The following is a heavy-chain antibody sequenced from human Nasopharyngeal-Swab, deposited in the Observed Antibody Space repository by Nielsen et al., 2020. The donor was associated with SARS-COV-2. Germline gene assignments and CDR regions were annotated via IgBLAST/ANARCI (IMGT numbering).Heavy chain of an antibody. CDR3: AKKLSSGWYGPFDY. D-gene: IGHD6-19*01. V-gene: IGHV3-23*01. CDR1: GFTFRSYA. Sequence: GESLKISCAASGFTFRSYAMSLVRQAPGKGLEWVSAISGSGGSTYYADSVKGRFTISRDNSKNTLYLQMNSLRAEDTAVYYCAKKLSSGWYGPFDYWGQGTLVTVSS. CDR2: ISGSGGST. J-gene: IGHJ4*02.